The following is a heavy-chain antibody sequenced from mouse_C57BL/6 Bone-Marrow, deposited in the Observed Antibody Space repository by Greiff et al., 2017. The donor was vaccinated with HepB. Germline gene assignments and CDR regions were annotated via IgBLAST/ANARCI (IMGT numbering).Heavy chain of an antibody. V-gene: IGHV1-64*01. D-gene: IGHD1-1*01. J-gene: IGHJ1*03. Sequence: QVQLKQPGAELVKPGASVKLSCKASGYTFTSYWMHWVKQRPGQGLEWIGMIHPNSGSTNYNEKFKSKATLTVDKSSSTAYMQLSSLTSEDSAVYYCALITTVVAPNVWGTGTTVTVSS. CDR2: IHPNSGST. CDR3: ALITTVVAPNV. CDR1: GYTFTSYW.